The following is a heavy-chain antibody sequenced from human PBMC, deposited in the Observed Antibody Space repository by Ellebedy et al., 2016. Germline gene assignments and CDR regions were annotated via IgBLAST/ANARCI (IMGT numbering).Heavy chain of an antibody. D-gene: IGHD2-8*01. CDR2: IYWNDDK. V-gene: IGHV2-5*01. CDR3: AHREMVYAPYYYYGMDV. J-gene: IGHJ6*02. CDR1: GFSLRTSGVG. Sequence: SGPTLVXPTQTLTLTCTFSGFSLRTSGVGVGWIRQPPGKALEWLALIYWNDDKRYSPSLKSRLTITKDTSKNQVVLTMTNMDPVDTATYYCAHREMVYAPYYYYGMDVWGQGTTVTVSS.